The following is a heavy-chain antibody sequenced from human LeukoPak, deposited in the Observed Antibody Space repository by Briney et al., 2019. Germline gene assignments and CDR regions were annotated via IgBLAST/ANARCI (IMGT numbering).Heavy chain of an antibody. J-gene: IGHJ4*02. CDR1: GFTFSSYG. D-gene: IGHD3-22*01. V-gene: IGHV3-33*01. Sequence: PGVSLRLSCAASGFTFSSYGMHWVRQAPGKGLEWVAVIWYDGSNKYYADSVKGRFTISRDNSKNTLYLQMNSLRAEDTAVYYCARDKLIPYYYDSSGYYFDYWGQGTLVTVSS. CDR2: IWYDGSNK. CDR3: ARDKLIPYYYDSSGYYFDY.